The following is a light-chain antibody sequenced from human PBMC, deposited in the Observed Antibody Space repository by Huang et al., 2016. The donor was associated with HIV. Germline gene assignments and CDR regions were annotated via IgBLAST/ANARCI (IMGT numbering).Light chain of an antibody. J-gene: IGKJ3*01. CDR1: QSISNY. CDR2: AAS. Sequence: DIQMTQSPSSLSASVGDRVTITCRASQSISNYLNWYQQKPGKAPKHLIYAASSLQSGVPSRFSGSGSGTDFTLTISSLQPEDFATYYCLQSYSTPLFGPGTKVDMK. CDR3: LQSYSTPL. V-gene: IGKV1-39*01.